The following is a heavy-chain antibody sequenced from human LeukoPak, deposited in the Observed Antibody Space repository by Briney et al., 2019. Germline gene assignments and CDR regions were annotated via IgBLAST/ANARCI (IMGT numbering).Heavy chain of an antibody. CDR3: AKDIGPDYGDYLDY. Sequence: GGSLRLSCAAPGFTFSSYAMAWVRQAPGKGLEWVSAISCSGAYTYYADSVKGRFAISRDSSKNTLYLQMNSLRAEDTAIYYCAKDIGPDYGDYLDYWGQGTLVTVSS. V-gene: IGHV3-23*01. D-gene: IGHD4-17*01. J-gene: IGHJ4*02. CDR1: GFTFSSYA. CDR2: ISCSGAYT.